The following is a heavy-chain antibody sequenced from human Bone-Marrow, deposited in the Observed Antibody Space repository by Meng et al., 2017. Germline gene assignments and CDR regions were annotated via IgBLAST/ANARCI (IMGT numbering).Heavy chain of an antibody. D-gene: IGHD3-22*01. CDR3: ARPFDSKREDGDGSFDI. Sequence: GESLKISCAASGFTVSNNYMSWVRQAPGKGLECVSALYSNGNTYYGDSVKGRFTISRDNSKNTLYLQMNNLRAEDTAVYYCARPFDSKREDGDGSFDIWGQGTMVTISS. J-gene: IGHJ3*02. CDR2: LYSNGNT. V-gene: IGHV3-53*01. CDR1: GFTVSNNY.